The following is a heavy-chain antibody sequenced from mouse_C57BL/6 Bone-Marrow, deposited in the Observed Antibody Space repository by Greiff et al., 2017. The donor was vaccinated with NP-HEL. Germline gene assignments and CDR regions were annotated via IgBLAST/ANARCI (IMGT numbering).Heavy chain of an antibody. CDR1: GYSITSGYY. J-gene: IGHJ3*01. V-gene: IGHV3-6*01. CDR3: ARGGSYHSLAY. Sequence: EVQLQQSGPGLVKPSPSLFLTCSVTGYSITSGYYWNWIRQFPGNKLEWMGYIRYDGSNNYNPSLKNRIPITRDTSTNQFFLKLNTVTTEDTATYYCARGGSYHSLAYWGQGTLVTVSA. CDR2: IRYDGSN.